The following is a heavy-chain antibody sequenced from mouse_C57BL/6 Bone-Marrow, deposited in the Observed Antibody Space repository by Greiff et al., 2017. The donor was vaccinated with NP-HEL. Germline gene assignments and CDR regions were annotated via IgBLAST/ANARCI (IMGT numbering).Heavy chain of an antibody. Sequence: VQLQQSGAELVRPGASVKLSCTASGFNIKDYYMHWVKQRPEQGLEWIGRIDPEDGDTEYAPKFQGKATMTADTSSNTAYLQRSSLTYEDTAVCYCTLAAWFAYWGQGTLVTVSA. V-gene: IGHV14-1*01. CDR3: TLAAWFAY. CDR1: GFNIKDYY. CDR2: IDPEDGDT. J-gene: IGHJ3*01.